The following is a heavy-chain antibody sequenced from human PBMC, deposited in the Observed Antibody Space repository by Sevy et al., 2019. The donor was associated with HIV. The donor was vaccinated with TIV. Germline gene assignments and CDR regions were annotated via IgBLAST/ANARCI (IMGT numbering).Heavy chain of an antibody. CDR2: LYYDGRSK. J-gene: IGHJ4*02. CDR3: ARDLGSGWFPLDY. D-gene: IGHD6-19*01. V-gene: IGHV3-33*01. CDR1: GFTFRSFE. Sequence: GGSLRLSCAASGFTFRSFELPWVGQAPGKGPEWVALLYYDGRSKSYADSVKGRFTISRDNSDNTLYLQMNNLGAEDTAVYYCARDLGSGWFPLDYWGQGTLVTVSS.